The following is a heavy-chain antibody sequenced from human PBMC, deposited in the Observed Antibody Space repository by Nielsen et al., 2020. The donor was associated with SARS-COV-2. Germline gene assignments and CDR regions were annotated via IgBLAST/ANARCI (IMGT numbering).Heavy chain of an antibody. Sequence: GGSLRLSRAASGFTFSSYEMNWVRQAPGKGLEWVSYISSSGSTIYYADSVKGRFTISRDNAKNSLYLQMNSLRAEDTAVYYCATSVSTGPTASGAFDIWGQGTMVTVSS. CDR3: ATSVSTGPTASGAFDI. V-gene: IGHV3-48*03. D-gene: IGHD4-11*01. CDR1: GFTFSSYE. J-gene: IGHJ3*02. CDR2: ISSSGSTI.